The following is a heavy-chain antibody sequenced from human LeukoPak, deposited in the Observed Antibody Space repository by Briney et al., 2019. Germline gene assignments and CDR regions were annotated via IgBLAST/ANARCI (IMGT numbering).Heavy chain of an antibody. J-gene: IGHJ4*02. V-gene: IGHV1-46*01. D-gene: IGHD1-26*01. CDR3: AREAPVGSVFDDVGHFDY. Sequence: ASVKVSCKASGYTFTSYYMHWVRQAPGQGLEWMGIINPSGGSTPHAQKFQGRVTMTRDTSTSTVYMELSNLRSEDTALYYCAREAPVGSVFDDVGHFDYWGQGTLVTVSS. CDR2: INPSGGST. CDR1: GYTFTSYY.